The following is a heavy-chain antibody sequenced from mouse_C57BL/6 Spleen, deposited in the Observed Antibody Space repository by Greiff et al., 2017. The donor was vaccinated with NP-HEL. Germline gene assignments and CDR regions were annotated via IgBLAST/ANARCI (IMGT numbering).Heavy chain of an antibody. CDR3: ARSEYSNFYAMDY. Sequence: QVQLQQPGAELVMPGASVKLSCKASGYTFTSYWMHWVKQRPGQGLEWIGEIDPSDSYTNYNQKFKGKSTLTVDKSSSTAYMQLSSLTSEDSAVYYCARSEYSNFYAMDYWGQGTSVTVSS. CDR1: GYTFTSYW. CDR2: IDPSDSYT. D-gene: IGHD2-5*01. V-gene: IGHV1-69*01. J-gene: IGHJ4*01.